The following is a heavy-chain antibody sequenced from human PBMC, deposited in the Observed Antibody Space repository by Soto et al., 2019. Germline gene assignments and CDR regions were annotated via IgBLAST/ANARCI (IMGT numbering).Heavy chain of an antibody. V-gene: IGHV4-34*01. D-gene: IGHD3-9*01. CDR1: GGSFSGYY. CDR2: INHSGST. J-gene: IGHJ4*02. Sequence: SETLSLTCAVYGGSFSGYYWSWIRQPPGKGLEWIGEINHSGSTNYNPSLKSRVTISVDTSKNQFSLKLSSVTAADTAVYYCARMGAFWYYILTGYYAPRYYFDYWGQGTLVTVSS. CDR3: ARMGAFWYYILTGYYAPRYYFDY.